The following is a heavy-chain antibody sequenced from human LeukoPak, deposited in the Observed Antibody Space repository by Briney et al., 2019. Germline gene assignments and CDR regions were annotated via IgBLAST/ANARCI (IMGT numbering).Heavy chain of an antibody. CDR3: ARDVAVAGTDFLTDY. CDR2: ISSSGSNI. CDR1: GFTFSICS. Sequence: PGGSLRLSCAASGFTFSICSMTWVRQAPGKGLEWVSYISSSGSNIYYADSVKGRFTISRDNAKNSLYLQMNSLRDEDTAVYYCARDVAVAGTDFLTDYWGQGTLVTVSS. V-gene: IGHV3-48*02. J-gene: IGHJ4*02. D-gene: IGHD6-19*01.